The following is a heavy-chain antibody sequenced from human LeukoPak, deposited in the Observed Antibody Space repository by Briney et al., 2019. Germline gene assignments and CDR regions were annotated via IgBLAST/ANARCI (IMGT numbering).Heavy chain of an antibody. V-gene: IGHV4-39*01. D-gene: IGHD3-3*01. CDR1: GGSISNSSYY. CDR2: IYYSGST. J-gene: IGHJ6*02. Sequence: SETLSLTCTVSGGSISNSSYYWGWIRQPPGKGLEWVGSIYYSGSTYYNPSLKSRVTISVDTSKNQFSLKLSSVTAADTAVYYCVSYYDFWSGYYRGTGMDVWGQGTTVTVSS. CDR3: VSYYDFWSGYYRGTGMDV.